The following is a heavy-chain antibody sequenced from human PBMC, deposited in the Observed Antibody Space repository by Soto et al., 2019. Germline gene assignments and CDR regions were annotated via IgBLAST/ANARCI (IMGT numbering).Heavy chain of an antibody. CDR1: GYSFTSYW. CDR3: ARHHYDILTGYYGGWFDP. V-gene: IGHV5-51*01. Sequence: GESLKISCKGSGYSFTSYWIGWVRQMPGKVLEWMGIIYPGDSDTRYSPSFQGQVTISADKSISTAYLQWSSLKASDTAMYYCARHHYDILTGYYGGWFDPWRQGTLVPVSS. J-gene: IGHJ5*02. CDR2: IYPGDSDT. D-gene: IGHD3-9*01.